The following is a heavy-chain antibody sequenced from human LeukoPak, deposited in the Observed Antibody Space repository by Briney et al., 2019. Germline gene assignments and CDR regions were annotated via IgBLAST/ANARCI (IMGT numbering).Heavy chain of an antibody. Sequence: TGGSLRLSCAASGFTFSSYGMHWVRQAPGKGLEWVAVIWYDGSNKYYADSVKGRFTISRDNSKNTLYLQMNSLRAEDTAVYYCARDMITMVRGVPYNWFDPWGQGTLVTVSS. V-gene: IGHV3-33*01. CDR3: ARDMITMVRGVPYNWFDP. CDR1: GFTFSSYG. D-gene: IGHD3-10*01. CDR2: IWYDGSNK. J-gene: IGHJ5*02.